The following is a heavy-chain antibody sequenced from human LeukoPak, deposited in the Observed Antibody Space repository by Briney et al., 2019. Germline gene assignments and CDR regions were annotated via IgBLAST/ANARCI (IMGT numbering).Heavy chain of an antibody. CDR1: GFTVDSNY. CDR2: IYTGGNT. Sequence: GGSLRLSCAASGFTVDSNYLSWVRQAPGKGLEWVSTIYTGGNTYYAASVKGRFTISRDNSKNTLYLQMNSLRAEDTAVYYCARDREQQVGEFDYWGQGTLVTVSS. J-gene: IGHJ4*02. V-gene: IGHV3-53*01. D-gene: IGHD6-13*01. CDR3: ARDREQQVGEFDY.